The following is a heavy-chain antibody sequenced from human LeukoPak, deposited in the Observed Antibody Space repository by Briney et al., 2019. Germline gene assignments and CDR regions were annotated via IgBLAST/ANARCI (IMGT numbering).Heavy chain of an antibody. V-gene: IGHV3-23*01. J-gene: IGHJ4*02. CDR3: AKSKYYYDSSLAGDY. Sequence: GGSLRLSWAASGFTFSSYAMSWVRQAAGKGLAWVSSMSRCGGGPYFAASVKGRFTISSGHAKNTLYLQMNSPRAEDTAVYYCAKSKYYYDSSLAGDYWGQGTLVTVSS. CDR1: GFTFSSYA. CDR2: MSRCGGGP. D-gene: IGHD3-22*01.